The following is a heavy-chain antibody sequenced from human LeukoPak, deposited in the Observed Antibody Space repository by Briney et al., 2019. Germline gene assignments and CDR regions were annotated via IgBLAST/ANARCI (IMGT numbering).Heavy chain of an antibody. Sequence: GSLRLSCAASGFAFSSYAMRWVRQAPGKGLEWVSGISGSGDRRDSADSVKGRFTISRDNSKNTLYLEMYSLRAEDTAVYYCAKDRGHCTNGVCHNYYYMDVWGKGTTVTVSS. J-gene: IGHJ6*03. CDR3: AKDRGHCTNGVCHNYYYMDV. CDR2: ISGSGDRR. D-gene: IGHD2-8*01. CDR1: GFAFSSYA. V-gene: IGHV3-23*01.